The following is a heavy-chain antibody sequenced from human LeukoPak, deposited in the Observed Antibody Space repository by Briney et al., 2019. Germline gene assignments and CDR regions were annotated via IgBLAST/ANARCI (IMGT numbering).Heavy chain of an antibody. CDR3: AREGGRQWLISGSLDC. D-gene: IGHD6-19*01. CDR1: GGSVSSSRHY. CDR2: IYHGSA. V-gene: IGHV4-61*01. Sequence: PSDTLSLTCTVSGGSVSSSRHYWTWVRQAPGRGLEWVGYIYHGSATYNPSLKSRVTISLDTSKNQCSLKVTSVSAADTAVYYCAREGGRQWLISGSLDCWGQGTLVIVSS. J-gene: IGHJ4*02.